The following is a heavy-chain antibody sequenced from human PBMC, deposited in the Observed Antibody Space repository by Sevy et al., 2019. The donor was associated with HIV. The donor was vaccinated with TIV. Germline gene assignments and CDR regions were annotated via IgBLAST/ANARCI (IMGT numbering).Heavy chain of an antibody. J-gene: IGHJ4*02. V-gene: IGHV4-61*01. Sequence: SETLSLTCTVSGGSVSSGSYYWSWIRQPPGKGLEWIGYIYYSGSTNYNPSLKSRVTISVDTSKNHFSLKLSSVTAADTAVYYCARARYSGGYWGGDYWGQGTLVTVSS. CDR1: GGSVSSGSYY. D-gene: IGHD1-26*01. CDR2: IYYSGST. CDR3: ARARYSGGYWGGDY.